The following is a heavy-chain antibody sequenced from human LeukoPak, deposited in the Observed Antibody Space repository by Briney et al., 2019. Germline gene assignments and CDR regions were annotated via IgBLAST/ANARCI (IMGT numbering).Heavy chain of an antibody. J-gene: IGHJ6*04. D-gene: IGHD3-3*01. V-gene: IGHV3-11*01. CDR3: ARDRYDFWSGDPPV. CDR1: GFTFSDYY. CDR2: ISSSGSTI. Sequence: GGSLRLFCAASGFTFSDYYMSLIRQAPGKGLEWVSYISSSGSTIYYADSVKGRFTISRDNAKNSLYLQMNSLRAEDTAVYYCARDRYDFWSGDPPVWGKGTTVTVSS.